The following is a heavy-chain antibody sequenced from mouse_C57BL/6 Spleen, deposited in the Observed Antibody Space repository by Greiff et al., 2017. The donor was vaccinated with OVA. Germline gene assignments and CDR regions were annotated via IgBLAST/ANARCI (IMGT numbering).Heavy chain of an antibody. V-gene: IGHV1-61*01. CDR1: GYTFTSYW. D-gene: IGHD2-3*01. CDR2: IYPSDSET. CDR3: EREGLLDLYDY. J-gene: IGHJ2*01. Sequence: QVQLQQSGAELVRPGSSVKLSCKASGYTFTSYWMDWVKQRPGQGLEWIGNIYPSDSETHYNQKFKDKATLTVDKSSSTAYMQLSSLTSEDSAVYYCEREGLLDLYDYWGQGTTLTVSS.